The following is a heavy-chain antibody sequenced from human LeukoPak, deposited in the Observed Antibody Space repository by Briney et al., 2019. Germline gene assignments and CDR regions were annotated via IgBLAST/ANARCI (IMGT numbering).Heavy chain of an antibody. V-gene: IGHV3-30*02. J-gene: IGHJ4*02. CDR3: AKDNPPGDIVVVVAAMVFSY. D-gene: IGHD2-15*01. Sequence: GGSLRLSCAASGFTFRSYGMHWVRQAPGKGLEWVAFIRYDGSNKYYADSVKGRFTISRDNSKNTLYLQVNSLRAEDTAVYYCAKDNPPGDIVVVVAAMVFSYWGQGTLVTVSS. CDR1: GFTFRSYG. CDR2: IRYDGSNK.